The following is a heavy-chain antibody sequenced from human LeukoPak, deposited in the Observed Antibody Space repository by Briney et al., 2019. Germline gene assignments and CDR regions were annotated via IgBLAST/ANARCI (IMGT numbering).Heavy chain of an antibody. CDR3: ASVGVQLEYAFDI. CDR2: INRGGTTT. D-gene: IGHD1-1*01. V-gene: IGHV3-43*01. CDR1: GLTFEDYT. Sequence: GGSLRLSCEGSGLTFEDYTMHWVRQAPGKGLEWVSLINRGGTTTVYADSVEGRFTISRDNSKNSLYLQMNSLRAEDTAVYYCASVGVQLEYAFDIWGQGTMVTVSS. J-gene: IGHJ3*02.